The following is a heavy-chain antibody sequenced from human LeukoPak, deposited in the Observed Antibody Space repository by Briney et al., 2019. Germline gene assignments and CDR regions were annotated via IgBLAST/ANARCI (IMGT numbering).Heavy chain of an antibody. J-gene: IGHJ1*01. Sequence: ASVKVSCKASGYTFTSYGISWVRQAPGQGLERMGWISAYNGNTNYAQKLQGRVTMTTDTSTSTAYMELRSLRSEDTAVYYCAAGDYYDSSGAVPEYFQHWGQGTLVTVSS. CDR1: GYTFTSYG. CDR2: ISAYNGNT. V-gene: IGHV1-18*01. CDR3: AAGDYYDSSGAVPEYFQH. D-gene: IGHD3-22*01.